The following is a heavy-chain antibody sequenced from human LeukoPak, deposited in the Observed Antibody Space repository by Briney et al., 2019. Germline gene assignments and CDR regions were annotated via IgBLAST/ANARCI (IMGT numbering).Heavy chain of an antibody. J-gene: IGHJ6*02. CDR1: GGSISSGDYY. D-gene: IGHD3-22*01. CDR2: IYYSGST. V-gene: IGHV4-30-4*01. Sequence: SETLSLTCTVSGGSISSGDYYWSWIRQPPGKGLEWIGYIYYSGSTYYNPSLKSRVTISVDTSKNQFSLKLSSVTAADTAVYYCARDYYDSSGYYMSDYYYGMDVWGQGTTVTVSS. CDR3: ARDYYDSSGYYMSDYYYGMDV.